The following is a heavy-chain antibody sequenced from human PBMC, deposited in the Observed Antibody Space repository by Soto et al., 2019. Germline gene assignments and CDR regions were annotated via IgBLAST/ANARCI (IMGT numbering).Heavy chain of an antibody. CDR3: ARHISFSGRWLDP. Sequence: TSETLSLTCTVSGGSISSGGYYWSWIRQHPGKGLEWIGYIYYSGNTVYNPSLKSRVTISVDASKNQFSLKLTSVIAADTAVYYCARHISFSGRWLDPWGQGTLVTVSS. D-gene: IGHD2-21*01. V-gene: IGHV4-31*03. J-gene: IGHJ5*02. CDR2: IYYSGNT. CDR1: GGSISSGGYY.